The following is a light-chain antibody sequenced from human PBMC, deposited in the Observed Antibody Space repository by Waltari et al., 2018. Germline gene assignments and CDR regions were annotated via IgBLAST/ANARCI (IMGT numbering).Light chain of an antibody. J-gene: IGLJ3*02. CDR1: TSDVGCYVF. CDR2: QFN. V-gene: IGLV2-14*01. CDR3: SSYTRRSYWV. Sequence: QSALTQPASVSGSPGQPITLSCPGTTSDVGCYVFVSWFQLHPGQAPKVMIYQFNNRPSGVSNRFSGSKSANTASLTISGLQAEDEADYYCSSYTRRSYWVFGGGTQLTVL.